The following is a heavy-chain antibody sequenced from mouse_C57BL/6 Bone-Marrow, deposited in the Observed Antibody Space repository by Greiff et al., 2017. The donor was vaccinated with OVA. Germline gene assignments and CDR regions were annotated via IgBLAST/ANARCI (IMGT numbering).Heavy chain of an antibody. V-gene: IGHV1-78*01. Sequence: QVQLQQSDAELVKPGASVKISCKVSGYTFTDHTIHWMKQRPEQGLEWIGYIYPRDGSTKYNEKFKGKATLTADKSSSTAYMQLNSLTSEDSAVYFCARPYYYGSSYVGPGFAYWGQGTLVTVSA. CDR2: IYPRDGST. D-gene: IGHD1-1*01. J-gene: IGHJ3*01. CDR3: ARPYYYGSSYVGPGFAY. CDR1: GYTFTDHT.